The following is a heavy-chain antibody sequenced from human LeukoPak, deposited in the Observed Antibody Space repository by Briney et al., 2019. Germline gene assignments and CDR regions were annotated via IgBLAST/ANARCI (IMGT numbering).Heavy chain of an antibody. J-gene: IGHJ5*02. Sequence: QPGGSLKLSCEASGFTFSTHVMNRVRRAPGKGLEWVSVISESGRTYYADSVKGRFTISRDNSKNTLYLQMNSLRVEDTAKYYCAKGSTSWDGYKGGYDPWGQGTQVTV. D-gene: IGHD2-2*01. CDR2: ISESGRT. CDR1: GFTFSTHV. V-gene: IGHV3-23*01. CDR3: AKGSTSWDGYKGGYDP.